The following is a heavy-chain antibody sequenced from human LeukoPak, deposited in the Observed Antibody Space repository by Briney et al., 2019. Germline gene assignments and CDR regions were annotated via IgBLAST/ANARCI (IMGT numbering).Heavy chain of an antibody. J-gene: IGHJ3*02. CDR3: ARHTGSTVAFDI. V-gene: IGHV5-51*01. CDR1: GYSFTGYW. D-gene: IGHD1-1*01. Sequence: GESLKISCKGSGYSFTGYWIGWVRQMPGKGLEWMGMIYPADSDSRYSPSFQGQVTISADKSINTAYLQWSSLKASDTAMYYCARHTGSTVAFDIWGQGTMVTVSS. CDR2: IYPADSDS.